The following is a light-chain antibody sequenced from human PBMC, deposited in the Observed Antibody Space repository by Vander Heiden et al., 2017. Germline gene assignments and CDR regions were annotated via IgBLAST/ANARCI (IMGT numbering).Light chain of an antibody. Sequence: SYELTQPPSVSVSPGQTASITCPGDNLGDKFVCWYQQKPGQSPVLVIHQDSKRPSGIPERFSGSNSGNTATLTISGTQAMDEADYYCQAWDSSTVVFGGGTKLTVL. CDR3: QAWDSSTVV. CDR2: QDS. J-gene: IGLJ2*01. CDR1: NLGDKF. V-gene: IGLV3-1*01.